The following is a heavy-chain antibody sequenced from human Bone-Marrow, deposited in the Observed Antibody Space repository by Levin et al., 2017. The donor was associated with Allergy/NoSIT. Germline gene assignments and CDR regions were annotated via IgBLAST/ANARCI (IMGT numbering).Heavy chain of an antibody. Sequence: GESLKISCKASGYTFTGYYLYWVRQAPGQGLEWMGRINPKSGDTIYAQKFQGRVTMTRDTSISAAYMEVARLRSDDTAVFYCAQREMAASGGTFDIWGQGTKVTVSS. V-gene: IGHV1-2*06. CDR2: INPKSGDT. CDR1: GYTFTGYY. J-gene: IGHJ3*02. D-gene: IGHD5-24*01. CDR3: AQREMAASGGTFDI.